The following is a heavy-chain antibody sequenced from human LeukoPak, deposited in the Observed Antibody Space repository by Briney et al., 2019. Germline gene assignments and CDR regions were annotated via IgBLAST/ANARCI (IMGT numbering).Heavy chain of an antibody. CDR2: ISYDGSNK. CDR3: ARVTRMVVVVPAANEPSYYYYYEDV. CDR1: GFTFSSYA. D-gene: IGHD2-2*01. J-gene: IGHJ6*03. V-gene: IGHV3-30-3*01. Sequence: PGRSLRLSCTASGFTFSSYAMHWVRQAPGKGLEWVAIISYDGSNKYYADSVKGRFTISRDNSKNTLYLQMNSLRAEDTAVYYCARVTRMVVVVPAANEPSYYYYYEDVWGKGTTVTVSS.